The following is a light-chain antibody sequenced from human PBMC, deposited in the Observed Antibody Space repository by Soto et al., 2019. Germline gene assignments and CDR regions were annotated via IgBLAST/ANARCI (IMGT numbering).Light chain of an antibody. CDR1: QGISNY. CDR3: QKYNSAPPA. Sequence: DLQMTQSPSSLSASVGDRVTITCRASQGISNYLAWYQQKPGTGPKLLIYAASTLQSVVPSLISGSGSGTDFTVTISNLQPEDVATYYCQKYNSAPPAFGGGTKVEIK. V-gene: IGKV1-27*01. J-gene: IGKJ4*01. CDR2: AAS.